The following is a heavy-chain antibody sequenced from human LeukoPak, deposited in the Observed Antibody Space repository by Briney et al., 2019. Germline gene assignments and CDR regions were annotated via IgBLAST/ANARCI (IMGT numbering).Heavy chain of an antibody. CDR1: GFTFSSYW. CDR3: ARDDPLRGSSWYAFYAY. J-gene: IGHJ4*02. D-gene: IGHD6-13*01. V-gene: IGHV3-7*01. Sequence: PGGSLRLSCAASGFTFSSYWMSWVRQAPGKGLEWVANIKQDGSEKYYVDSVKGRFTISRDNAKNSLYLQMNSLRAEDTAVYYCARDDPLRGSSWYAFYAYWGQGTLVTVSS. CDR2: IKQDGSEK.